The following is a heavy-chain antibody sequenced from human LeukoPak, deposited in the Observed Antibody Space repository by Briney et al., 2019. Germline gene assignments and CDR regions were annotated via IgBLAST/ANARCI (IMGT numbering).Heavy chain of an antibody. J-gene: IGHJ4*02. Sequence: SETLSLTCAVYGGSFSGYYWSWIRQPPGKGLEWIGEINHSGSTNYNPSLKSRVIISVDTSKNQFSLKLSSVTAADTAVYYCAREVPQLRFRFGGYGNWGQGTLVTVSS. CDR3: AREVPQLRFRFGGYGN. CDR2: INHSGST. V-gene: IGHV4-34*01. D-gene: IGHD3-16*01. CDR1: GGSFSGYY.